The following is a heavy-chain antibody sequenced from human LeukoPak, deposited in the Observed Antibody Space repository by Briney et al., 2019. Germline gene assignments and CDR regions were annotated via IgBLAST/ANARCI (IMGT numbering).Heavy chain of an antibody. CDR2: IRSKAYGGTT. CDR1: GFTFSNYA. Sequence: GGSLRLSCAASGFTFSNYAMSWVRQAPGKGLEWVGFIRSKAYGGTTEYAASVKGRFTISRDDSKSIAYLQMNSLKTEDTAVYYCTRDPSIAVASYYYYYYYMDVWGKGTTVTVSS. J-gene: IGHJ6*03. D-gene: IGHD6-19*01. V-gene: IGHV3-49*04. CDR3: TRDPSIAVASYYYYYYYMDV.